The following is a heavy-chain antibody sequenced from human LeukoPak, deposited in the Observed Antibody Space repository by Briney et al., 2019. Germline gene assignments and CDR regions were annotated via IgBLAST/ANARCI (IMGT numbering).Heavy chain of an antibody. V-gene: IGHV3-30*18. CDR1: GFTLGSYG. D-gene: IGHD2-15*01. CDR3: AKDRGYCSGGGCYSYYYYGMDV. Sequence: GRSLRLSCAASGFTLGSYGMHWVRQAPGKGLEWVAVISFDGSNKYYADSVKGRFTISRDNSNNTLYLQMNSLRAEDTALYYCAKDRGYCSGGGCYSYYYYGMDVWGQGTTVTVSS. J-gene: IGHJ6*02. CDR2: ISFDGSNK.